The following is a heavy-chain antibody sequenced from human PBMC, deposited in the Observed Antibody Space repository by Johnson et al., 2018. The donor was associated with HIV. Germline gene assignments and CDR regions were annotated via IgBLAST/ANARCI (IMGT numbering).Heavy chain of an antibody. D-gene: IGHD6-19*01. J-gene: IGHJ3*02. CDR3: ARDSFIAVTLSDAFDI. Sequence: QEQLVESGGGVVQPERSLRLSCAASGFSFSNYAIHWVRQAPGKGLEWMAIISYDGSNEYYADSVKGRFTISRDNSKNTLYLHMSSLRAEDTALYYCARDSFIAVTLSDAFDIWGQGTMVTVSS. CDR1: GFSFSNYA. CDR2: ISYDGSNE. V-gene: IGHV3-30-3*01.